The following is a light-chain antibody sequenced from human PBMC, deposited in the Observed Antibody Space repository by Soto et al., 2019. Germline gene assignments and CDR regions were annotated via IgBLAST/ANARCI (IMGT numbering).Light chain of an antibody. CDR1: QSILYSSNNKNY. V-gene: IGKV4-1*01. J-gene: IGKJ2*01. Sequence: DIVLTQSPDSLAVSLGERATINCKSSQSILYSSNNKNYLAWYQQKPGQPPKVLIYWASTRESGVPDRFSGSGSGRDFTLTISSLQAEDVAVYYCQQYYSTPYTFGRGTKLEIK. CDR3: QQYYSTPYT. CDR2: WAS.